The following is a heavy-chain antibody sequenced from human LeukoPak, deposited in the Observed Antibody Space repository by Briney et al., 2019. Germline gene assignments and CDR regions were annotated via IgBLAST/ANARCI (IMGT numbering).Heavy chain of an antibody. CDR1: SGSISSTNYC. CDR2: TSYSGNT. Sequence: SETLSLTCTVSSGSISSTNYCWGWIRQPPGKGLEWIGYTSYSGNTNYNPSLKSRVTMSVDTSRKQFSLRLTSVTAADTAVYYCTRAPRKAWFDPWGQGTLVTVSS. J-gene: IGHJ5*02. CDR3: TRAPRKAWFDP. D-gene: IGHD1-14*01. V-gene: IGHV4-61*05.